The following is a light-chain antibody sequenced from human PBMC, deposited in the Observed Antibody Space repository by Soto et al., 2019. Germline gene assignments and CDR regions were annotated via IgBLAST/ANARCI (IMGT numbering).Light chain of an antibody. V-gene: IGKV1-9*01. CDR2: AAS. CDR1: QTISTY. CDR3: QQTSTYPST. Sequence: DIQMTQSPSSLSASVGDRVTISCRASQTISTYLHWYQHKPGEAPKLLIFAASTLQSGVPSRFSGSGSGTDFTLTISSLQAEDFATYYCQQTSTYPSTFGGGTKVDIK. J-gene: IGKJ4*01.